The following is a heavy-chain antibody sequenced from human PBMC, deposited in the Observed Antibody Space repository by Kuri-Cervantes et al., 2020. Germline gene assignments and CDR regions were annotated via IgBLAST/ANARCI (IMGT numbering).Heavy chain of an antibody. Sequence: SSVKVSYKASEATFSSYAISWVRQAPGQGLEWMGGIIPIFGTANYAQKFQGRVTITADESTSTAYMELSSLRSEDTAVYYCARCLRARDGYNYNWYFDLWGRGTLVTVSS. V-gene: IGHV1-69*13. CDR3: ARCLRARDGYNYNWYFDL. J-gene: IGHJ2*01. D-gene: IGHD5-24*01. CDR1: EATFSSYA. CDR2: IIPIFGTA.